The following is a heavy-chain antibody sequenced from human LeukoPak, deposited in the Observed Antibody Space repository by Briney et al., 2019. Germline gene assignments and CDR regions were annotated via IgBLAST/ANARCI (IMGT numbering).Heavy chain of an antibody. CDR1: GFTFSSYA. V-gene: IGHV3-23*01. CDR3: AYQLLPN. J-gene: IGHJ4*02. CDR2: ITASGGNT. D-gene: IGHD2-2*01. Sequence: PGGSLRLSRAASGFTFSSYAMGWVRQAPGKGLEWVSAITASGGNTYYADSVKGRFTISRDNSKNTLYLQVNSLRAEDTAVYYCAYQLLPNWGQGTLVTVSS.